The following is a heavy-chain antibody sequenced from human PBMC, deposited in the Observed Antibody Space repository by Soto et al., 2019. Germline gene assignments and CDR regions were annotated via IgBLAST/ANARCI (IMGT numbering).Heavy chain of an antibody. V-gene: IGHV3-30-3*01. J-gene: IGHJ4*02. CDR3: ARGNFRSTIFGSL. D-gene: IGHD3-3*01. CDR1: GFTFSSYA. Sequence: GGSLRLSCAASGFTFSSYAMHWVRQAPGKGLEWVAVISYDGSNKYYADSVKGRFTISRENSKNTLYLQMNSLRAEDTAVYYCARGNFRSTIFGSLWGQGTLVTVSS. CDR2: ISYDGSNK.